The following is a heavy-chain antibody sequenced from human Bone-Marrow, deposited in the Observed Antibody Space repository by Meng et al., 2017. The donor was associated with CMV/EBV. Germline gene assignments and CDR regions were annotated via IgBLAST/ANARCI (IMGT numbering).Heavy chain of an antibody. Sequence: GESLKISCAASEFSFDNYAMTWVRQAPGKGLEWVSSISGSGSSTYYADSVKGRFTISRDNSKNTLYLQMNSLRAEDTAVYYCAKGSPIYYFDYWVQGTLVTVSS. V-gene: IGHV3-23*01. CDR3: AKGSPIYYFDY. CDR2: ISGSGSST. CDR1: EFSFDNYA. J-gene: IGHJ4*02.